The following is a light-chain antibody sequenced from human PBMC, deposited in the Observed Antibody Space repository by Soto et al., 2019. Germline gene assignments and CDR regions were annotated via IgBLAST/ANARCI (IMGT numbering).Light chain of an antibody. CDR2: RAS. J-gene: IGKJ2*01. CDR1: QSISSN. Sequence: EIVMTQSPATLSVSPGERATLSCRASQSISSNLAWYQQKLGQAPRLLIYRASTRATGIPARFSGSGSGTEFTLTISSLQSEDFATYFCQHYNGYPYTFGPGTKLEIK. CDR3: QHYNGYPYT. V-gene: IGKV3-15*01.